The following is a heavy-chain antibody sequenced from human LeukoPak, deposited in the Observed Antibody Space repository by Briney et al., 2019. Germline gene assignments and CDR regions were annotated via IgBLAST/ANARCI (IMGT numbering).Heavy chain of an antibody. V-gene: IGHV7-4-1*02. CDR1: GYTFTSYA. CDR2: INTNTGNP. D-gene: IGHD2-15*01. CDR3: ARDYCSGGSCYYMDV. Sequence: GASVKVSCKASGYTFTSYAMNWVRQAPGQGLEWMGWINTNTGNPTYAQGFTGRFVFSLDTSVSTAYLQISSLKAEDTAVYYCARDYCSGGSCYYMDVWGKGTTVTVSS. J-gene: IGHJ6*03.